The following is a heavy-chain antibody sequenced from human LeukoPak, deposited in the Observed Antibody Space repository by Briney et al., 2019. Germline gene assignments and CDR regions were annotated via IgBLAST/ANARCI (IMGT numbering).Heavy chain of an antibody. D-gene: IGHD2-15*01. Sequence: ASVKVSCKASGYTFTGYYMHWVRQAPGQGLEWMGWINPNSGGTNYAQKFQGRVTMTRDTSTSTVYMELSSLRSEDTAVYYCARDMGYCSGGSCYVYYYYGMDVWGQGTTVTVSS. CDR3: ARDMGYCSGGSCYVYYYYGMDV. CDR2: INPNSGGT. CDR1: GYTFTGYY. V-gene: IGHV1-2*02. J-gene: IGHJ6*02.